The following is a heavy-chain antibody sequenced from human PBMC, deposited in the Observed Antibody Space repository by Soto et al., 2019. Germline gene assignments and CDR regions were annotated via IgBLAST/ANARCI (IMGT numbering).Heavy chain of an antibody. D-gene: IGHD3-3*01. Sequence: QVQLQESGPGRVKPSQTLSLTCTVSGGSISSGGYYWSWIRQHPGKGLEWIGYIYYSGSTYYNPSLKGRVTISVDTSKTKFSLKLSSVTAADTAVSYCACVFGFGGMDVWGQGTTVTVSS. J-gene: IGHJ6*02. V-gene: IGHV4-31*03. CDR1: GGSISSGGYY. CDR3: ACVFGFGGMDV. CDR2: IYYSGST.